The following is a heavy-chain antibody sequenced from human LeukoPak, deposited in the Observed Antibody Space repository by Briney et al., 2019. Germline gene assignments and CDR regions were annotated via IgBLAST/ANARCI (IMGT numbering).Heavy chain of an antibody. CDR2: IHSSGST. Sequence: SEALSLTCTVAGDSISSYYWSWIRQPAGKGLEWIGRIHSSGSTNYIPSLKSRVTMSVETSKTKFSLKLSSVTAADTAVYYFARTIASLIYTSICSFDDWGQGTLVTVSS. J-gene: IGHJ4*02. CDR3: ARTIASLIYTSICSFDD. CDR1: GDSISSYY. D-gene: IGHD3-3*02. V-gene: IGHV4-4*07.